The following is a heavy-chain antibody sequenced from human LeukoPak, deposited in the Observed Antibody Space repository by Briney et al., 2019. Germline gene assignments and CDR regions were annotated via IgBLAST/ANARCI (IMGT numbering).Heavy chain of an antibody. CDR2: IWYDGSNK. J-gene: IGHJ4*02. CDR1: GFTFSSYG. CDR3: AKSRDGYNSAADY. Sequence: GRSLRLSCAASGFTFSSYGMHWVRQAPGKGLEWVAVIWYDGSNKYYADSVKGRFTISRDNSKNTLYLQMNSLRAEDTAVYYCAKSRDGYNSAADYWGQGTLVTVSS. D-gene: IGHD5-24*01. V-gene: IGHV3-33*06.